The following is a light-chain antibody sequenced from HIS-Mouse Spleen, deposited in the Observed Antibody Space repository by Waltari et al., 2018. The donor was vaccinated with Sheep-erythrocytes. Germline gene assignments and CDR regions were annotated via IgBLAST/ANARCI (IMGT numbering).Light chain of an antibody. CDR2: STN. CDR1: SSNIGSNT. Sequence: QSVLTQPPSASGTPGQRVTISCSGSSSNIGSNTVNWYQQLPGTAPKLLIYSTNQRPSGVPARCSGSKSGTSASLAISGLQSEDEADYYCAAWDDSLNGYVFGTGTKVTVL. J-gene: IGLJ1*01. CDR3: AAWDDSLNGYV. V-gene: IGLV1-44*01.